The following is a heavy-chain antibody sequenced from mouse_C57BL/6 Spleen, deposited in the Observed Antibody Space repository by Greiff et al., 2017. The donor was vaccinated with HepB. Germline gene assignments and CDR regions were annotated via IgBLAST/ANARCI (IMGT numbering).Heavy chain of an antibody. CDR3: TRETAQATWFAY. D-gene: IGHD3-2*02. Sequence: EVNVVESGAGLVKPGGSLKLSCAASGFTFSSYAMSWVRQTPEKRLEWVAYISSGGDYIYYADTVKGRFTISRDNARNTLYLQMSSLKSEDTAMYYCTRETAQATWFAYWGQGTLVTVSA. CDR2: ISSGGDYI. CDR1: GFTFSSYA. J-gene: IGHJ3*01. V-gene: IGHV5-9-1*02.